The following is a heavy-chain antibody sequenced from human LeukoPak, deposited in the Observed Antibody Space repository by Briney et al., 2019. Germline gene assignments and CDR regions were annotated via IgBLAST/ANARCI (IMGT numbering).Heavy chain of an antibody. CDR1: GFTSSNYP. D-gene: IGHD5-24*01. Sequence: GGSLRLSCSASGFTSSNYPMHWVRPAPGKGLEYVSAIRSNGGSTYYDDTEKARFTSSRDNSKNTLYLQMSSRRAGDTAVYYCAQIGSPEMATNAFDYWGQGALVTVSS. CDR3: AQIGSPEMATNAFDY. V-gene: IGHV3-64D*06. CDR2: IRSNGGST. J-gene: IGHJ4*02.